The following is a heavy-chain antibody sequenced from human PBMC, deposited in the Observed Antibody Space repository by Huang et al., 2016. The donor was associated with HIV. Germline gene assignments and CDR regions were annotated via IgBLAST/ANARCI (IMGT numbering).Heavy chain of an antibody. CDR3: ARAKDTWDAYDI. D-gene: IGHD5-18*01. J-gene: IGHJ3*02. V-gene: IGHV3-30-3*01. Sequence: QVQLVESGGGVVQPGRSRRLSCAASGFPFNNHAMHWVRQAPGKWLDWVAVRSNDGSNNYYADAVKGRFTISRDSSKGTLFLHMTSLRTEDTAVYYCARAKDTWDAYDIWGQGTMVIVSS. CDR1: GFPFNNHA. CDR2: RSNDGSNN.